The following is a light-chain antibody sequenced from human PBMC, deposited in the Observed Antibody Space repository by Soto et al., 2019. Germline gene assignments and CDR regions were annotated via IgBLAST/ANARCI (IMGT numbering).Light chain of an antibody. CDR1: SSNIGRNM. CDR3: QSYDSSLSGYV. V-gene: IGLV1-44*01. Sequence: QSALTQSPSASGTPGQRVVISCSGSSSNIGRNMVNWYQQLPGTAPKLLMYYDNQRPSGVPDRFSGSRSGTSASLAISGLQSEDEADYYCQSYDSSLSGYVFGTGTKVTVL. J-gene: IGLJ1*01. CDR2: YDN.